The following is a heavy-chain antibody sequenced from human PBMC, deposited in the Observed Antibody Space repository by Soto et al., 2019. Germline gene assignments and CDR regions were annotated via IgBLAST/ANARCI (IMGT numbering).Heavy chain of an antibody. Sequence: QVQLQESGPGLVKPSQTLSLTCTVSGDSISVGYYWSGIRPHPGKGLEWIGYVSPSGTTYYNPSLKRRASISTGTSKTQCSLEVSSVTAADTAVYYCARDRGSAGMDVWGQGTTVTVSS. CDR3: ARDRGSAGMDV. CDR1: GDSISVGYY. V-gene: IGHV4-31*03. CDR2: VSPSGTT. J-gene: IGHJ6*02.